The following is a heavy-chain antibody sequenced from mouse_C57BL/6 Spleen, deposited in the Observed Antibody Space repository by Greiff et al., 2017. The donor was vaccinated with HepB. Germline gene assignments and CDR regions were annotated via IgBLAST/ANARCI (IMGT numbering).Heavy chain of an antibody. D-gene: IGHD2-4*01. V-gene: IGHV1-18*01. CDR1: GYTFTDYN. CDR3: ARSRYDYGYYFDY. CDR2: INPNNGGT. J-gene: IGHJ2*01. Sequence: VQLQQSGPELVKPGASVKIPCKASGYTFTDYNMDWVKQSHGKSLEWIGDINPNNGGTIYNQKFKGKATLTVDKSSSTAYMELRSLTSEDTAVYYCARSRYDYGYYFDYWGQGTTLTVSS.